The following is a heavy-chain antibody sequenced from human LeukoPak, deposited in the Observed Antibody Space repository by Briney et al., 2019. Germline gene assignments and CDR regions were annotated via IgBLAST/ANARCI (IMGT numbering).Heavy chain of an antibody. CDR1: GFTFSSYS. Sequence: GGSLRLSCAASGFTFSSYSMNWVRQAPGKGLEWVSSISSSSSYIYYADSVKGRFTISRDNAKNSLYLQMNSLRAEDTAVYYCARDEITMVRGNWFDPWGQGTLVTVSS. D-gene: IGHD3-10*01. CDR2: ISSSSSYI. CDR3: ARDEITMVRGNWFDP. J-gene: IGHJ5*02. V-gene: IGHV3-21*01.